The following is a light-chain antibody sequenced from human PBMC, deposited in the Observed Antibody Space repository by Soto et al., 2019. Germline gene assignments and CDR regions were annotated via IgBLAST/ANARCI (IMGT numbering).Light chain of an antibody. CDR2: DAS. V-gene: IGKV1D-13*01. CDR1: QTITSF. J-gene: IGKJ1*01. Sequence: AIQMTQSPSSLPASVGDRITISCRASQTITSFLNWYQQKPGKAPKLLIYDASTLESGVPSRFSGSGSGTEFTLIISGLQPDDYATYYCQQYTNTNNPWMFGQGTKVDIK. CDR3: QQYTNTNNPWM.